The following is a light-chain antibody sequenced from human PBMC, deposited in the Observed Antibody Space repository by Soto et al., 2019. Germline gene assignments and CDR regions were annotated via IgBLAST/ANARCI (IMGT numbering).Light chain of an antibody. V-gene: IGKV1-13*02. Sequence: AIQLTQSPSSLSASVGDRVTITCWASQDISSSLAWYQQKAGKAPKLLIYGASILQSGVPSGFSGSGFGTDFTLTISSLRAEDFAIYFCQQTKSYPSTFGGGTKVDI. CDR2: GAS. J-gene: IGKJ4*01. CDR3: QQTKSYPST. CDR1: QDISSS.